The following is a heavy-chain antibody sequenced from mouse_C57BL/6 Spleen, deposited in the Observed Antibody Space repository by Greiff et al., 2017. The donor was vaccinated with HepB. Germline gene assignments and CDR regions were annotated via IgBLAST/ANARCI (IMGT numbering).Heavy chain of an antibody. CDR3: AREGLLLPGNAMDY. D-gene: IGHD1-1*01. J-gene: IGHJ4*01. CDR1: GYTFTSYW. CDR2: IDPSDSET. Sequence: VQLQQSGAELVRPGSSVKLSCKASGYTFTSYWMHWVKQGPIQGLEWIGNIDPSDSETHYNQKFKDKATLTVDKSSSTAYMQLSSLTSEDSAVYYCAREGLLLPGNAMDYWGQGTSVTVSS. V-gene: IGHV1-52*01.